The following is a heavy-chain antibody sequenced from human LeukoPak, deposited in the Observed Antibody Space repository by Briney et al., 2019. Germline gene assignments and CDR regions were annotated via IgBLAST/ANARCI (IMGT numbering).Heavy chain of an antibody. CDR1: GFTFSSYA. CDR2: IWYDGTNK. Sequence: QSGGSLRLSCAASGFTFSSYAMHWVRQAPGKGLEWVAVIWYDGTNKYYADSVKGRFTISRDNSKNTLFLQMNILRAEDTAVYYCARAAYDSSGYLTLWGQGTLVTVSS. D-gene: IGHD3-22*01. J-gene: IGHJ4*02. CDR3: ARAAYDSSGYLTL. V-gene: IGHV3-33*08.